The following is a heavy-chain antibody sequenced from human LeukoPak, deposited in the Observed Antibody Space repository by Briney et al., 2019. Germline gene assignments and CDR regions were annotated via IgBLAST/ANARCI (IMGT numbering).Heavy chain of an antibody. J-gene: IGHJ5*02. CDR2: INHSGST. D-gene: IGHD6-13*01. V-gene: IGHV4-34*01. Sequence: SETLSLTCAVYGGSFSGYYWSWIRQPPGKGLEWIGEINHSGSTNYNPSLKSRVTTSVDTSKNQFSLKLSSVTAADTAVDYCARPFYRQLVANWFDPWGQGTLVTVSS. CDR3: ARPFYRQLVANWFDP. CDR1: GGSFSGYY.